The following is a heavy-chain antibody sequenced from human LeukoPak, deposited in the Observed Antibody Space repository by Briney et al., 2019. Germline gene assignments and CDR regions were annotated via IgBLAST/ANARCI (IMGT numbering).Heavy chain of an antibody. CDR1: GFTFSSYA. CDR2: ISYDGSNK. CDR3: ARGSASYCYFDY. D-gene: IGHD1-26*01. J-gene: IGHJ4*02. V-gene: IGHV3-30*04. Sequence: PGRSLRLSCAASGFTFSSYAMHWVRQAPGKGLEWVAVISYDGSNKSYADSVKGRFTISRDNSKNTLYLQMNSLRAEDTAVYYCARGSASYCYFDYWGQGTLVTVSS.